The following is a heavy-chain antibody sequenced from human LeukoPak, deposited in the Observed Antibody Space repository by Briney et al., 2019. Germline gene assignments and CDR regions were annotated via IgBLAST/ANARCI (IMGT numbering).Heavy chain of an antibody. Sequence: GGSLRLSCAASGFTVSSNYMSWVPQAPGKGLEWVSVIYSGVSAYYADSVKGRFTISRDNSKNTLYLQMNSLRAEDTAVYYCARGGNYYGSGSYYDNWFDPWGQGTLVTVSS. CDR1: GFTVSSNY. CDR3: ARGGNYYGSGSYYDNWFDP. D-gene: IGHD3-10*01. V-gene: IGHV3-66*01. CDR2: IYSGVSA. J-gene: IGHJ5*02.